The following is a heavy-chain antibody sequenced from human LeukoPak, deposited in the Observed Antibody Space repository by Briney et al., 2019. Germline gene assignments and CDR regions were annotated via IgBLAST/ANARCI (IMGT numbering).Heavy chain of an antibody. CDR2: INPSGGST. J-gene: IGHJ4*02. CDR3: ARLDTYYYDSSGYYFDY. CDR1: GYTFTSYY. D-gene: IGHD3-22*01. V-gene: IGHV1-46*01. Sequence: ASVKVSCKASGYTFTSYYMHWVRQAPGQGLEWMGIINPSGGSTSYAQKFQGRVTMTGDTSTSTVYMELSSLRSEDTAVYYCARLDTYYYDSSGYYFDYWGQGPLVTVSS.